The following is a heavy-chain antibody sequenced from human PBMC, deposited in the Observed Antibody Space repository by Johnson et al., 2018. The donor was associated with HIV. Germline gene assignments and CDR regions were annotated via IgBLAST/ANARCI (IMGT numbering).Heavy chain of an antibody. CDR3: ARVNIAFDI. J-gene: IGHJ3*02. D-gene: IGHD2/OR15-2a*01. CDR1: GFTFSSYW. V-gene: IGHV3-7*03. CDR2: IKQDGSEK. Sequence: VQLVESGGGLVQPGGSLRLSCAASGFTFSSYWMSWVRQAPGKGLEWVANIKQDGSEKYYVDDVKGRFTISRDNAKNSLFMQMNSLRVEDTAVYYCARVNIAFDICGQGRMVTVSS.